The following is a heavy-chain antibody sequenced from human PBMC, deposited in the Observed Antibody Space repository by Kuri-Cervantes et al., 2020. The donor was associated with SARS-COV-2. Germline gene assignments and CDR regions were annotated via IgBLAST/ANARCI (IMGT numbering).Heavy chain of an antibody. V-gene: IGHV3-48*01. CDR2: ISSSSSTI. Sequence: GGSLRLSCTVSGGSISSQSYYWGWIRQAPGKGLEWVSYISSSSSTIYCADSVKGRFTISRDNAKNSLYLQMNSLRAEDTAVCYCAVSRGSGRTPPGYWGQGTLVTVSS. CDR1: GGSISSQS. D-gene: IGHD3-10*01. J-gene: IGHJ4*02. CDR3: AVSRGSGRTPPGY.